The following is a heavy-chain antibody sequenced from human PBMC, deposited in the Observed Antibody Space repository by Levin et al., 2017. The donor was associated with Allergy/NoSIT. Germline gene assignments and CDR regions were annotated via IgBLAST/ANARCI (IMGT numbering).Heavy chain of an antibody. J-gene: IGHJ1*01. Sequence: GESLKISCAASGFTFSSYAMHWVRQAPGKGLEWVAVISYDGSNKYYADSVKGRFTISRDNSKNTLYLQMNSLRAEDTAVYYCARDNIAVAGTWASEYFQHWGQGTLVTVSS. V-gene: IGHV3-30-3*01. D-gene: IGHD6-19*01. CDR2: ISYDGSNK. CDR1: GFTFSSYA. CDR3: ARDNIAVAGTWASEYFQH.